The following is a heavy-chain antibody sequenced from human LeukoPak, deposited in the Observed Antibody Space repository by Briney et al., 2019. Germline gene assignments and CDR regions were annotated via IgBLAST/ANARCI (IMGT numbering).Heavy chain of an antibody. D-gene: IGHD3-3*01. CDR3: AKGRPYYDFWSASPPLYMDV. V-gene: IGHV3-30*02. Sequence: GGSLRLSCAASGFTFSSYGMHWVRQAPGKGLEWVAFIRYDGSNKYYADSVKGRFTISRDNSKNTLYLQMNSLRAEDAAVYYCAKGRPYYDFWSASPPLYMDVWGKGTTVTVSS. J-gene: IGHJ6*03. CDR1: GFTFSSYG. CDR2: IRYDGSNK.